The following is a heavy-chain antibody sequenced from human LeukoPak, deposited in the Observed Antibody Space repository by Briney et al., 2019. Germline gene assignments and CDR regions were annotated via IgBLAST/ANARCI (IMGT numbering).Heavy chain of an antibody. Sequence: GASVKVSCKASGYTFTSYGISWVRQAPGQGLEWMGWISAYNGNTNYAQKLQGRVTMTTDTSTSTGYMELRSLRSDDTAVYYCARSFYGDYYYYYYMDVWGKGTTVTVSS. V-gene: IGHV1-18*01. J-gene: IGHJ6*03. CDR1: GYTFTSYG. D-gene: IGHD4-17*01. CDR3: ARSFYGDYYYYYYMDV. CDR2: ISAYNGNT.